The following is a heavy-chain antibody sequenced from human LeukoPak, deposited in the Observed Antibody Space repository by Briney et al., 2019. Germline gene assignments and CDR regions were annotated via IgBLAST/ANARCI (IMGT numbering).Heavy chain of an antibody. J-gene: IGHJ6*02. CDR2: IYPGDSNT. V-gene: IGHV5-51*01. CDR3: ARQGFVASYGVDV. Sequence: GESLKISCKGSGYSFKNYWIAWVRQLPGKGLEWMGIIYPGDSNTRYNPSFPGQVTISADKSISTAYLQWSSLKASDTAKYYCARQGFVASYGVDVWGRGTTVTVSS. CDR1: GYSFKNYW.